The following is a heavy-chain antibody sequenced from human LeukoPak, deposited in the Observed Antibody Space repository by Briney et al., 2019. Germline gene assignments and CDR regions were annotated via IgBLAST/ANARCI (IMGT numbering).Heavy chain of an antibody. D-gene: IGHD2-15*01. V-gene: IGHV3-7*03. J-gene: IGHJ4*02. Sequence: GGSLRLSCAASGFTFSSYWMSWVRQAPGKGLEWEANIKQDGSEKYYVDSVKGRFAISRDNAKNSLYLQMNSLRAEDTAVYYCARDKIVPHFDYWGQGTLVTVSS. CDR1: GFTFSSYW. CDR3: ARDKIVPHFDY. CDR2: IKQDGSEK.